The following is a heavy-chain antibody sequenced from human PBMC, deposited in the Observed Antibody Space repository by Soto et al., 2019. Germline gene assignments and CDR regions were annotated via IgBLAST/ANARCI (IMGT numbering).Heavy chain of an antibody. CDR3: ATLNPVGYKYDLAFDY. CDR1: GYTFTNYA. Sequence: QVHLVQSGAEVKKPGASVKVSCKASGYTFTNYAMHWVRQAPGQRLEYMGWVNGGNGETKYSQKFQGTVTFTRDTSASTAYLELSSLGSEDTALYYCATLNPVGYKYDLAFDYWGQGTLVTVSS. CDR2: VNGGNGET. V-gene: IGHV1-3*01. D-gene: IGHD3-16*01. J-gene: IGHJ4*02.